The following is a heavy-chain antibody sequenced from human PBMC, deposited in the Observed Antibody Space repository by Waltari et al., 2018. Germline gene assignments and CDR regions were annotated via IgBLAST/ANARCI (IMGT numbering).Heavy chain of an antibody. CDR1: GASIGSNNW. Sequence: QVQLQESGPGLVKPSGTLSLTCAVSGASIGSNNWWRWVRQSPGRGLEWIGEIYHRGGTNYNPSLGGRVSMSVDMSKNQFSLNLTSLTAADTAIYYCATGFYSGYKAWGQGTLVTVSS. CDR3: ATGFYSGYKA. V-gene: IGHV4-4*02. D-gene: IGHD5-12*01. J-gene: IGHJ5*02. CDR2: IYHRGGT.